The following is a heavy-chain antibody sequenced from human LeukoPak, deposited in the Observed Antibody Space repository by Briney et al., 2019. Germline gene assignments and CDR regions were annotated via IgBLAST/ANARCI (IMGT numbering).Heavy chain of an antibody. D-gene: IGHD3-10*01. J-gene: IGHJ5*02. CDR1: GFTFSSYG. CDR3: ARASRYYGSGSYPNWFDP. CDR2: IWYDGSNK. Sequence: PGRSLRLSCAASGFTFSSYGMHWVRRAPGKGLEWVAVIWYDGSNKYYADSVKGRFTTSRDNSKDTLYLQMNSLRAEDTAVYYCARASRYYGSGSYPNWFDPWGQGTLVTVSS. V-gene: IGHV3-33*01.